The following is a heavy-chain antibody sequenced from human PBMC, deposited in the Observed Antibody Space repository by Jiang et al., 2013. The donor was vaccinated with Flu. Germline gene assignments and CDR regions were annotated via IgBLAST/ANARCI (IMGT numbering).Heavy chain of an antibody. CDR1: GYTFTSYY. J-gene: IGHJ4*02. D-gene: IGHD3-10*01. Sequence: QLVESGAEVKKPGASVKVSCKASGYTFTSYYMHWVRQAPGQGLEWMGIINPSVGSTTYAQKFQGRVTMTRDTSTSTVYMELSSLRSEDTAVYYCAREYGSGSYYNFFYHGSPNFDYWGQGTLVTVSS. CDR2: INPSVGST. CDR3: AREYGSGSYYNFFYHGSPNFDY. V-gene: IGHV1-46*01.